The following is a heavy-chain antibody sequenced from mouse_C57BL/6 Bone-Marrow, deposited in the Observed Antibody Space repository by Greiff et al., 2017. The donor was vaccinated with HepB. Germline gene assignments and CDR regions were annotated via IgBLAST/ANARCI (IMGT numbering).Heavy chain of an antibody. J-gene: IGHJ4*01. CDR1: GFTFSDYG. CDR2: ISSGSSTI. V-gene: IGHV5-17*01. CDR3: ARDGNYFGDY. Sequence: EVMLVESGGGLVKPGGSLKLSCAASGFTFSDYGMHWVRQAPEKGLEWVAYISSGSSTIYYADTVKGRFTISRDNAKNTLFLQMTSLRSEDTAMYYCARDGNYFGDYWGQGTSVTVSS. D-gene: IGHD2-1*01.